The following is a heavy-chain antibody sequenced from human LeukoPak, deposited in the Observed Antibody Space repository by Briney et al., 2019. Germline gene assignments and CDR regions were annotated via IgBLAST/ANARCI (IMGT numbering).Heavy chain of an antibody. V-gene: IGHV3-21*01. CDR3: TRVHGGYPFDS. Sequence: GGSLRLSCAASAFTFSTYSMNWVRQAPGKGLEWVSFISSSSGYIQYADSVKGRFTISRDNAKNSLYLQMNSLRAEDTAVYYCTRVHGGYPFDSWGQGTLVTVSS. CDR1: AFTFSTYS. J-gene: IGHJ4*02. D-gene: IGHD2-15*01. CDR2: ISSSSGYI.